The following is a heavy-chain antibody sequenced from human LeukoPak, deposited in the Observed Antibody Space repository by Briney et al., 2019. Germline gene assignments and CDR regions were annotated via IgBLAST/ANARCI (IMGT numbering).Heavy chain of an antibody. J-gene: IGHJ4*02. CDR3: ARDLSSGYSGNYGAFEY. V-gene: IGHV3-30*04. D-gene: IGHD1-26*01. CDR1: GFAFTNYA. CDR2: ISYDGNNK. Sequence: GGSLRLSCAASGFAFTNYAMSWVRQAPGKGLEWVAVISYDGNNKHYVDSVKGRFTISRDNSKNTVYLQMNSLRAEDTAVYYCARDLSSGYSGNYGAFEYWGQGTLVIVSS.